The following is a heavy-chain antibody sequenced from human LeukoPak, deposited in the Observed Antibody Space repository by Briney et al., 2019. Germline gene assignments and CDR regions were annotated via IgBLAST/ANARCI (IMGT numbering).Heavy chain of an antibody. J-gene: IGHJ6*02. CDR1: GFTFSSYA. Sequence: GSLRLSCAASGFTFSSYAMHWVRQAPGKGLEWVAVISYDGSNKYYADSVKGRFTISRDNSKNTLYLQMNSLRAEDTAVYYCARDPNWNDDNYYYYGMDVWGQGTTVTVSS. CDR2: ISYDGSNK. V-gene: IGHV3-30-3*01. CDR3: ARDPNWNDDNYYYYGMDV. D-gene: IGHD1-20*01.